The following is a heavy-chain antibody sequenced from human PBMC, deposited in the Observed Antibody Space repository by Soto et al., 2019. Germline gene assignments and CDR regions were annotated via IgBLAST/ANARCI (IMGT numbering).Heavy chain of an antibody. J-gene: IGHJ6*02. CDR2: IIPIFGTA. CDR1: GGTFSSYA. Sequence: VKVSCKASGGTFSSYAISWVRQAPGQGLEWMGGIIPIFGTANYAQKFQGRVTITADESTSTAYMELSSLRSEDTAVYYCARDKARICSGGSCYSLPYYYGMDVWGQGTTVTVSS. CDR3: ARDKARICSGGSCYSLPYYYGMDV. V-gene: IGHV1-69*13. D-gene: IGHD2-15*01.